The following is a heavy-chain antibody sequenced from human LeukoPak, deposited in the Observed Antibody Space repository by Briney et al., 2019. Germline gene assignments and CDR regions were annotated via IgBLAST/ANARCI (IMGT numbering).Heavy chain of an antibody. CDR1: GFTLSNYW. V-gene: IGHV3-74*01. CDR2: ISSDGSST. D-gene: IGHD3-9*01. J-gene: IGHJ6*02. CDR3: ARDIFYYGLDV. Sequence: PGGSLRLSCAASGFTLSNYWMYWVRPAAGKGLVWVSRISSDGSSTNYADSVKGRFTISRDSAKNTLYLQMNSLRVEDTAVYYCARDIFYYGLDVWGQGATVTVSS.